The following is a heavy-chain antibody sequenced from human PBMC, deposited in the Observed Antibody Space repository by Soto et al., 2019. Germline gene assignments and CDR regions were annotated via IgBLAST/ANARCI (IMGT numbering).Heavy chain of an antibody. CDR3: ARAAKWIFGVVNYYYGMDV. D-gene: IGHD3-3*01. Sequence: SVKVSCKASGGTFSSYAISWVRQAPGQGLEWMGGIIPIFGTANYAQKFQGRVTITADESTSTAYMELSSLRSEDTAVYYCARAAKWIFGVVNYYYGMDVWGQGTTVTVSS. CDR2: IIPIFGTA. V-gene: IGHV1-69*13. CDR1: GGTFSSYA. J-gene: IGHJ6*02.